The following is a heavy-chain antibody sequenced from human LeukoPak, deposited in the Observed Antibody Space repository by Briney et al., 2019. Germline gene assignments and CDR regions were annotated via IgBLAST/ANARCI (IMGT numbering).Heavy chain of an antibody. CDR1: GGSISSYY. V-gene: IGHV4-59*12. CDR3: AREGGENGDQIDY. Sequence: SETLSLTCTVSGGSISSYYWSWIRQPPGKGLEWIGYIYYSGSTNYNPSLKSRVTISVDTSKNQFSLKLSSVTAADTAVYYCAREGGENGDQIDYWGQGTLVTVSS. D-gene: IGHD4-17*01. J-gene: IGHJ4*02. CDR2: IYYSGST.